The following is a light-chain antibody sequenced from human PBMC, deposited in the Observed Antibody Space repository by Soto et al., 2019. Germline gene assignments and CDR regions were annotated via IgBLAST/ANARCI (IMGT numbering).Light chain of an antibody. Sequence: QSVLTQPPSASGSPGQSVTISCTGTRSAVGNYNYVSWYQQYPGKAPKLIIYAVTERPSGVPDRCSGSKSGNTASLTVSGLQTEDEADYYCSSYAGWINWVFGGGTKLTVL. CDR3: SSYAGWINWV. V-gene: IGLV2-8*01. J-gene: IGLJ3*02. CDR2: AVT. CDR1: RSAVGNYNY.